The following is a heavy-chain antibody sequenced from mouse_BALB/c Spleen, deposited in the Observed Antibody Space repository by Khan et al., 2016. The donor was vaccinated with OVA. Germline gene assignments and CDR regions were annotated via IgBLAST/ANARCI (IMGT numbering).Heavy chain of an antibody. Sequence: VQLQESGPELVRPGVSVKISCKGSGYTFTDYAMHWVKQSHAKSLEWIGLISTYSGNTNYRQKFKGKATMTVDKSSSTAYMELARLTSEDSAIYYGTRPAYDGYCDYWGQGTTLTVAS. V-gene: IGHV1S137*01. CDR3: TRPAYDGYCDY. D-gene: IGHD2-3*01. J-gene: IGHJ2*01. CDR2: ISTYSGNT. CDR1: GYTFTDYA.